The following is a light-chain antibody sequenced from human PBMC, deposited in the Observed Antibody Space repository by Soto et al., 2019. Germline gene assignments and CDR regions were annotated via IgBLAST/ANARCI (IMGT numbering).Light chain of an antibody. J-gene: IGKJ1*01. Sequence: IVLTQSPATLSLSPGDRATLSCRASQSISNFLAWYQHIPGQAPRLLIYDASSRATGIPVKFSGSGFGTDFTLTISSLEPDDSAVYYCQHRSTWWTFGQGTKVEIQ. CDR3: QHRSTWWT. CDR1: QSISNF. V-gene: IGKV3-11*01. CDR2: DAS.